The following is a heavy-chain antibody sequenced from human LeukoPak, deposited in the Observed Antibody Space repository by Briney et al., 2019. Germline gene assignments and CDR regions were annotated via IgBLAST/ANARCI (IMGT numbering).Heavy chain of an antibody. CDR3: ARDEYYYGSGSYRYDY. CDR1: GGSISSYY. D-gene: IGHD3-10*01. CDR2: IHTSGST. J-gene: IGHJ4*02. Sequence: SETLSLTCSFSGGSISSYYWSWIRQPAGKGLEWIGRIHTSGSTNYNPSLKSRVTMSVDTSKNQFSLKLKSVTAADTAVYYCARDEYYYGSGSYRYDYWGQGTLVTVSP. V-gene: IGHV4-4*07.